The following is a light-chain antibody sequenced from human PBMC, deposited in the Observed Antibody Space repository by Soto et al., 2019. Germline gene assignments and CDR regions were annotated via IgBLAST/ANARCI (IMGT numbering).Light chain of an antibody. CDR1: QTVLTN. Sequence: EIVMAQSPATLSVSPGERATLSYRTSQTVLTNLAWYQQKPGQAPRLLVYGASTRATDIPASFSGSGSGTEFTLTISSLQPEDFAFYYCQQYNNWPITFGQGTRLEIK. V-gene: IGKV3D-15*01. J-gene: IGKJ5*01. CDR2: GAS. CDR3: QQYNNWPIT.